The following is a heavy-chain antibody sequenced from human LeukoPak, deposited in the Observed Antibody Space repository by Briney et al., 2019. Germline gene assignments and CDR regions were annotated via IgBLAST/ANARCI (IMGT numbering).Heavy chain of an antibody. CDR3: ARSPSGYPFDY. D-gene: IGHD3-22*01. J-gene: IGHJ4*02. V-gene: IGHV4-59*08. CDR2: ISYSGTT. CDR1: GGSISSYY. Sequence: PSETLSLTCTVSGGSISSYYWSWIRQPPGKGLEWIGYISYSGTTNYNPSLKSRVTISVDTSKNQFSLRLSSVTAADTAVYYCARSPSGYPFDYWGQGTLVTVSS.